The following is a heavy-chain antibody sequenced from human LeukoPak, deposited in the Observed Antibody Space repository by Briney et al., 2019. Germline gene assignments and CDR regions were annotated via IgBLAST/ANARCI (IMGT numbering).Heavy chain of an antibody. CDR2: IKSKTDGGTT. CDR3: TTGGYYDSSGYYSQNYYYYYGMDV. CDR1: GFTFSNAW. Sequence: PGGSLRPSCAASGFTFSNAWMSWVRQAPGKGLEWVGRIKSKTDGGTTDYAAPVKGRFTISRDDSKNTLYLQMNSLKTEDTAVYYCTTGGYYDSSGYYSQNYYYYYGMDVWGQGTTVTVSS. V-gene: IGHV3-15*01. D-gene: IGHD3-22*01. J-gene: IGHJ6*02.